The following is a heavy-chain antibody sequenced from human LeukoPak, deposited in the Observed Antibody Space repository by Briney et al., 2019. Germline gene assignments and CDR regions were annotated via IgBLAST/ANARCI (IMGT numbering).Heavy chain of an antibody. Sequence: ASVKVSCKASGHTFIDYYLNWVRQAPGQGLEWMGWINPKSGGTNYAQKFQGRVTLTRDTSISTAYMELKSLRSDDTAIYYCARGGSSDYYFAYSTLDIWGQGTPVTVSS. V-gene: IGHV1-2*02. CDR1: GHTFIDYY. J-gene: IGHJ6*02. CDR2: INPKSGGT. CDR3: ARGGSSDYYFAYSTLDI. D-gene: IGHD2-21*02.